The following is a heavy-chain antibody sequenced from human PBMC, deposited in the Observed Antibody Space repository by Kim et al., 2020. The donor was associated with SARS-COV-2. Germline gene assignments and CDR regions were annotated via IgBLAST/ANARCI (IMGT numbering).Heavy chain of an antibody. D-gene: IGHD3-10*01. V-gene: IGHV3-13*04. CDR1: GFTFSSYD. J-gene: IGHJ6*02. CDR2: IGTAGDT. Sequence: GGSLRLSCAASGFTFSSYDMHWVRQATGKGLEWVSAIGTAGDTYYPGSVKGRITISRENAKNSLYLQMNSVRAGDTAVYYCARGSTMVRGVIYYYYGMDVWGQGTTVTVSS. CDR3: ARGSTMVRGVIYYYYGMDV.